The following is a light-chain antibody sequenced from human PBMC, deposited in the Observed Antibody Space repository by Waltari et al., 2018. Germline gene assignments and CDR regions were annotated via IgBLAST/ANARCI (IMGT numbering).Light chain of an antibody. V-gene: IGLV1-40*01. CDR2: GNI. CDR1: NSNIGAGSD. Sequence: QSVLTPPPSVSGAPGQRVTISCAGSNSNIGAGSDFHWYQHLPGTAPKLLIYGNINRPSGVPDRFSGSKSGTSASLAITGLQADDEADYYCQSYDSSHWVFGGGTKLTVL. CDR3: QSYDSSHWV. J-gene: IGLJ3*02.